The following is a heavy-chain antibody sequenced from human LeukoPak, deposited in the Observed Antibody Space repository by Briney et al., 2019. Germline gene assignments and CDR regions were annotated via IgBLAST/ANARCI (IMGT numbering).Heavy chain of an antibody. CDR3: ARGNLWDYRRYYYYMDV. Sequence: SETLSLTCDVYGGSFSGYYWSWIRQPPGKGLEWIGEINHRGSTNYNPSLKSRVTISVDTSKNQFSLRLNSVTAADTAVYYCARGNLWDYRRYYYYMDVWGKGTTVTVSS. D-gene: IGHD4-11*01. CDR2: INHRGST. V-gene: IGHV4-34*01. J-gene: IGHJ6*03. CDR1: GGSFSGYY.